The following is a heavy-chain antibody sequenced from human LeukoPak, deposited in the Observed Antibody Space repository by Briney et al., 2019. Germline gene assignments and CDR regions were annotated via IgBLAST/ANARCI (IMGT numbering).Heavy chain of an antibody. CDR3: ARGGSSRRITIFGVVSNAFDI. Sequence: GGSLRLSCAASGFTFSSYWMSWVRQAPGKGLEWVANIKQDGSEKYYVDFVKGRFTISRDNAKNSLYLQMNSLRAEDTAVYYCARGGSSRRITIFGVVSNAFDIWGQGTMVTVSS. CDR1: GFTFSSYW. CDR2: IKQDGSEK. J-gene: IGHJ3*02. V-gene: IGHV3-7*01. D-gene: IGHD3-3*01.